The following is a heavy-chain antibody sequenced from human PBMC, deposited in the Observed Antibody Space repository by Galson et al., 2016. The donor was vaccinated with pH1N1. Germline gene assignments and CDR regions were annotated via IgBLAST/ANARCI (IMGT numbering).Heavy chain of an antibody. J-gene: IGHJ4*02. CDR2: IYTGGST. Sequence: SLRLSCAASGFTVSTNYMSWVRQAPGKGLEWVSLIYTGGSTYYADSVKGRFTISRDNYKNTLYLQMNSLRADDTAVYYCVRGLRGYSFTWGQGTLVTVSS. CDR1: GFTVSTNY. CDR3: VRGLRGYSFT. D-gene: IGHD5-18*01. V-gene: IGHV3-53*01.